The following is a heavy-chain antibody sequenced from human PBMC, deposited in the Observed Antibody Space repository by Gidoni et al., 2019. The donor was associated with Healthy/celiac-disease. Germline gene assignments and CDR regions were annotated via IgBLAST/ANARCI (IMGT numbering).Heavy chain of an antibody. D-gene: IGHD3-10*01. CDR3: ARDLAAMVRGVPPHNWFDP. V-gene: IGHV1-46*01. J-gene: IGHJ5*02. CDR1: GYTFPRYY. Sequence: QVQLVQSGAAWKKPGASVKVSCKASGYTFPRYYMHWVRQAPGQGLEWMGIINPSGGSTSYAQKFQGRVTMTRDTSTSTVYMELSSLRSEDTAVYYCARDLAAMVRGVPPHNWFDPWGQGTLVTVSS. CDR2: INPSGGST.